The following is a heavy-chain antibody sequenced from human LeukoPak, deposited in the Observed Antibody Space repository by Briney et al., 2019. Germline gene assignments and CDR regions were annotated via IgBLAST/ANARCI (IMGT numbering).Heavy chain of an antibody. CDR2: MSPNSGNT. D-gene: IGHD7-27*01. CDR3: ARTPPNWGADY. J-gene: IGHJ4*02. Sequence: ASVKVSCKASGYTFTSYGISWVRQAPGQGLEWMGWMSPNSGNTGYAQKFQSRVTMTRDTSIGTAYLELSSLKSEDTAVHYCARTPPNWGADYWGQGTLVTVSS. CDR1: GYTFTSYG. V-gene: IGHV1-8*02.